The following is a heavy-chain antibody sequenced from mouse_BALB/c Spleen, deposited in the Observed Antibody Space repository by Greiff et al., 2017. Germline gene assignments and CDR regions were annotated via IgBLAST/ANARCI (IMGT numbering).Heavy chain of an antibody. Sequence: QVQLQQSGAELVRPGTSVKISCKASGYTFTNYWLGWVKQRPGPGLEWIGDIYPGGGYTNYNEKFKGKATLTADTSSSTAYMQLSSLTSEDSAVYFCARSMGGSSYYWYFDVWGAGTTVTVSS. J-gene: IGHJ1*01. CDR1: GYTFTNYW. V-gene: IGHV1-63*02. CDR3: ARSMGGSSYYWYFDV. D-gene: IGHD1-1*01. CDR2: IYPGGGYT.